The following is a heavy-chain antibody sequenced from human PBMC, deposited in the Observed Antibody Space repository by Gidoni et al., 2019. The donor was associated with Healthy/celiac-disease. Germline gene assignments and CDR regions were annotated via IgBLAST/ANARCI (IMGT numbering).Heavy chain of an antibody. J-gene: IGHJ4*02. CDR2: ISGSGGST. V-gene: IGHV3-23*04. D-gene: IGHD3-10*01. CDR3: AKAKALLWFGELFDY. Sequence: EVQLVESGGGLVPPGGSLRLSCAASGFTFSRYAMSWVRQAPGKGLEWVSAISGSGGSTYYADSVKGRFTISRDNSKNTLYLQMNSLRAEDTAVYYCAKAKALLWFGELFDYWGQGTLVTVSS. CDR1: GFTFSRYA.